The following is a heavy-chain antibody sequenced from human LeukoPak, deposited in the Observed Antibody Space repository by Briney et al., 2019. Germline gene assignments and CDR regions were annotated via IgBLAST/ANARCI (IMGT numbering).Heavy chain of an antibody. D-gene: IGHD3-10*01. Sequence: PSETLSLTCTVSGGSISSYYWSWIRQPPGKGLEWLGYIYYSGSTNYNPSLKSRVTISVDTSKNQFSLRLSSVTAADTAVYYCATSTPYGSGSYYNRVLDHWGQGTLVTVSS. J-gene: IGHJ5*02. CDR1: GGSISSYY. CDR3: ATSTPYGSGSYYNRVLDH. V-gene: IGHV4-59*12. CDR2: IYYSGST.